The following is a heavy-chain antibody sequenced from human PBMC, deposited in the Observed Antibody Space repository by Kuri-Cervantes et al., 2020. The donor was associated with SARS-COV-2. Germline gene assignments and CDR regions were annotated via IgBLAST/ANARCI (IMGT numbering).Heavy chain of an antibody. CDR2: IYTSGST. D-gene: IGHD6-6*01. V-gene: IGHV4-61*05. CDR1: GGSISSSSYY. Sequence: SETLSLTCTVSGGSISSSSYYWGWIRQPPGKGLEWIGRIYTSGSTNYNPSLKSRVTMSVDTSKNQFSLKLGSVTAADTAIYYCARGVPGYWGQGSLVTVSS. J-gene: IGHJ4*02. CDR3: ARGVPGY.